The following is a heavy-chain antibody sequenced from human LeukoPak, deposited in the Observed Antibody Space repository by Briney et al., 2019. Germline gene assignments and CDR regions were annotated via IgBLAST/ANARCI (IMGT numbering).Heavy chain of an antibody. Sequence: GASVKVSCKASGYSFTGYCMHWVRQAPGQGLEWMGIINPSGGSTSYAQKFQGRVTMTRDTSTSTVYMELSSLRSEDTAVYYCARRSYYDSSGYYLWAFDPWGQGTLVTVSS. J-gene: IGHJ5*02. V-gene: IGHV1-46*01. CDR2: INPSGGST. D-gene: IGHD3-22*01. CDR3: ARRSYYDSSGYYLWAFDP. CDR1: GYSFTGYC.